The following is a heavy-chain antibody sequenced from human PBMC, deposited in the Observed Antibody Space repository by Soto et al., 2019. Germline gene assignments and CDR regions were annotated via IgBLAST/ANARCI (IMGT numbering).Heavy chain of an antibody. D-gene: IGHD2-2*01. CDR1: GGSISSKSYY. CDR2: FYYSGST. V-gene: IGHV4-39*01. CDR3: ARQREEYCSSTSCPNMADP. Sequence: SETLSLTCTVSGGSISSKSYYWGWIRQPPGKGLEWIGSFYYSGSTYYNPSLKSRVTISVDTSKNQFSLKLSSVTAADTAVYYCARQREEYCSSTSCPNMADPWGRGTLVTVSS. J-gene: IGHJ2*01.